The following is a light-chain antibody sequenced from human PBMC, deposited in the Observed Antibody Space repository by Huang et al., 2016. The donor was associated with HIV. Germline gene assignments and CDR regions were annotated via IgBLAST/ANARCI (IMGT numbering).Light chain of an antibody. CDR2: AAS. V-gene: IGKV1-NL1*01. CDR1: RGISNS. CDR3: QQYYNTTLS. J-gene: IGKJ4*01. Sequence: DIQMTQSPSSLSASVGDRVTITCRASRGISNSLAWYQQQPGKAPKLLLYAASRLQGEVPSRFSGSGSRTDYTLTISSLQPEDSATYYCQQYYNTTLSFGGGTKVEIK.